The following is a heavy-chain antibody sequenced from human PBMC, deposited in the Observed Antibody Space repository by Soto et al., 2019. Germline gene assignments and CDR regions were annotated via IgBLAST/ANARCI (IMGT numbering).Heavy chain of an antibody. J-gene: IGHJ6*02. D-gene: IGHD5-12*01. CDR2: ISAYNGNT. V-gene: IGHV1-18*01. CDR1: GYTFTSYG. Sequence: ASVKVSCKASGYTFTSYGISWVRQAPGQGLEWMGWISAYNGNTNYAQKLQGRVTTTTDTSTSTAYMELRSLRSDDTAVYYCARDRYVDIVATIKGYYYYGMDVWGQGTTVTVSS. CDR3: ARDRYVDIVATIKGYYYYGMDV.